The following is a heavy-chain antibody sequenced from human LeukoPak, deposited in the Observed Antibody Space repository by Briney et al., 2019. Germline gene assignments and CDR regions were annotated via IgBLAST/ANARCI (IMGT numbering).Heavy chain of an antibody. V-gene: IGHV4-31*03. CDR3: ARVEQQLGYYYYYGMDV. Sequence: PSQTLSLTCTVSGGSISSGGYYWSWIRQHPGKGLEWIGYIYYSGSTYYNPSLKSRVTISVDTSKNQFSLKLSSVTAADTAVYYCARVEQQLGYYYYYGMDVWGQGTTVTVSS. CDR1: GGSISSGGYY. J-gene: IGHJ6*02. D-gene: IGHD6-13*01. CDR2: IYYSGST.